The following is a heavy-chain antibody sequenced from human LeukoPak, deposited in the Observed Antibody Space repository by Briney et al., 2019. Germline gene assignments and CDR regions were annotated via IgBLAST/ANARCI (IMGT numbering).Heavy chain of an antibody. CDR2: ISAYNGNT. CDR1: GYAFTSYG. Sequence: ASVKVSCKASGYAFTSYGITWVRQAPGQGLEWMGWISAYNGNTNYAQKLQGRVTMTTDTSTSTAYMELRSLRSDDTAVYYCARSIVVVPAAIGSLYYYYMDVWGKGTTVTVSS. J-gene: IGHJ6*03. D-gene: IGHD2-2*01. V-gene: IGHV1-18*01. CDR3: ARSIVVVPAAIGSLYYYYMDV.